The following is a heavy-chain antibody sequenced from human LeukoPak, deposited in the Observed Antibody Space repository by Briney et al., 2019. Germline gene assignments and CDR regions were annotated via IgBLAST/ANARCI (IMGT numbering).Heavy chain of an antibody. CDR1: GFTFSNYA. Sequence: GGSLRLSCAPSGFTFSNYAMNWVRQAPGKGLEWVSGISGSGGSTYYTDYVKGRFTISRDNSKNTVYLQLNSLTDEDTAIYYCAKATTFYGDYGDYWGQGTLVTVSS. J-gene: IGHJ4*02. D-gene: IGHD4-17*01. V-gene: IGHV3-23*01. CDR3: AKATTFYGDYGDY. CDR2: ISGSGGST.